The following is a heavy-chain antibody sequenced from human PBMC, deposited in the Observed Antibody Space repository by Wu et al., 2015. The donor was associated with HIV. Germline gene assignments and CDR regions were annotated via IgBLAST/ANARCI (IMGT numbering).Heavy chain of an antibody. CDR3: ARQTGIAVAGDAFDI. V-gene: IGHV1-69*05. J-gene: IGHJ3*02. Sequence: GRVTITTDESTSTAYMELSSLRSEDTAVYYCARQTGIAVAGDAFDIWGQGTMVTVSS. D-gene: IGHD6-19*01.